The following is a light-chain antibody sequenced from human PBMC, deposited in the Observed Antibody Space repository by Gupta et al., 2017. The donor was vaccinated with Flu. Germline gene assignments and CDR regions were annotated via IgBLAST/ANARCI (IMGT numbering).Light chain of an antibody. Sequence: DIQMTQSPSSLSASVGDRVTITCRASQSISSYLNWYQQKPGKAPKLLIYAASSLQSGVPSRFSGSGSGTDFTLTISSRQPEDFATYYCQQRDSTPWTFGQGTXVEIK. J-gene: IGKJ1*01. CDR3: QQRDSTPWT. V-gene: IGKV1-39*01. CDR1: QSISSY. CDR2: AAS.